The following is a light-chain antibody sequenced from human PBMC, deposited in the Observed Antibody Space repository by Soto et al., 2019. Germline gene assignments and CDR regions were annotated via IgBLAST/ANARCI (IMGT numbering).Light chain of an antibody. J-gene: IGKJ2*01. CDR3: QLYNSYSVT. CDR2: KAS. Sequence: DIQMTQSPSTLSASVGDRVTITCRASQSISSWLAWYQQKPGKAPKLLIYKASSLESGVPSRFSGSGSGTEFTLTIISLHPDDFATYYCQLYNSYSVTFGQGTKLEIK. CDR1: QSISSW. V-gene: IGKV1-5*03.